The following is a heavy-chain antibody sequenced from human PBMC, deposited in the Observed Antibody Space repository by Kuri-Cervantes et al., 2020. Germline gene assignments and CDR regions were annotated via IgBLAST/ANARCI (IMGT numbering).Heavy chain of an antibody. CDR2: IIPIFGTA. CDR1: GGTFSSYA. Sequence: PSVKVSCKASGGTFSSYAISWVRQAPGQGLEWMGGIIPIFGTANYAQKFQGRVTITADESTSTAYMELSSLRSEDTAVYYCARGGYCSSTSCPPPDYYYYYMDVWGKGTTVTVSS. V-gene: IGHV1-69*13. CDR3: ARGGYCSSTSCPPPDYYYYYMDV. D-gene: IGHD2-2*03. J-gene: IGHJ6*03.